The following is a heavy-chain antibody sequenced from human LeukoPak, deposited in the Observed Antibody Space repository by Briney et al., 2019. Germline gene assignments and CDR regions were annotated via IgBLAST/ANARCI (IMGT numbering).Heavy chain of an antibody. V-gene: IGHV1-2*02. CDR3: ARRLSSTSKGYAFDI. CDR2: INPNSGGT. CDR1: GYTFTGYY. D-gene: IGHD2-2*01. J-gene: IGHJ3*02. Sequence: ASVKVSCKASGYTFTGYYMHWVRQAPGQGLEWMGWINPNSGGTNYAQKFQGRVTMTRDTSISTAYMELSRLRSDDTAVYYCARRLSSTSKGYAFDIWGQGTMVTVSS.